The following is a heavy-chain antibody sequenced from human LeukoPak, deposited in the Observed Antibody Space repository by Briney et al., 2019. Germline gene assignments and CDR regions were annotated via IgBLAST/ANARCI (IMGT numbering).Heavy chain of an antibody. Sequence: PGGSLRLSCAASRFTLNTYAMSWVRQAPGKGLEWVSTISGSAGSTYYADSVKGRFTISRDNSKNTLSLQMNSLRAEDTAVYYCAKSHYYGSGSCSHWGQGTPVTVSS. CDR2: ISGSAGST. CDR1: RFTLNTYA. V-gene: IGHV3-23*01. J-gene: IGHJ4*02. CDR3: AKSHYYGSGSCSH. D-gene: IGHD3-10*01.